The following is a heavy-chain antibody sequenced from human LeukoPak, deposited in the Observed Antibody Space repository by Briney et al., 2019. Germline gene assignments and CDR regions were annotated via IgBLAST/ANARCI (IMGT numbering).Heavy chain of an antibody. D-gene: IGHD4-11*01. J-gene: IGHJ2*01. CDR3: AREEDYSNSGYWYFDL. V-gene: IGHV4-34*01. Sequence: SETPSLTCAVYGGSFSGYYWSWIRQPPGKGLEWIGEINHSGSTNYNPSLKSRVTISVDTSKNQFSLKLSSVTAADTAVYYCAREEDYSNSGYWYFDLWGRGTLVTVSS. CDR2: INHSGST. CDR1: GGSFSGYY.